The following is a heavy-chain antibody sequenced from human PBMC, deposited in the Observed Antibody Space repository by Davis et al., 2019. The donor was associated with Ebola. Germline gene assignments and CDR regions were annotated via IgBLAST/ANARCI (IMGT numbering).Heavy chain of an antibody. J-gene: IGHJ6*02. V-gene: IGHV3-53*01. Sequence: PGGSLRLSCAASGFTVSSNYMSWVRQAPGKGLEWVSVIYSGGSTYYADSVKGRFTISRDNSKNTLYLQMNSLRAEDTAVYYCASFRLPYYYGMDVWGQGTTVTVSS. D-gene: IGHD4-11*01. CDR1: GFTVSSNY. CDR2: IYSGGST. CDR3: ASFRLPYYYGMDV.